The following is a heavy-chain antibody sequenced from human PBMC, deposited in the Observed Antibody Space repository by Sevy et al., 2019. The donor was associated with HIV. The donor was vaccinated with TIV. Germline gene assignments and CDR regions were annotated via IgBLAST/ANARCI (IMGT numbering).Heavy chain of an antibody. CDR1: GGTFSSYA. D-gene: IGHD4-17*01. CDR3: ARARNYGDYVDYYGMDV. J-gene: IGHJ6*02. CDR2: IIPIFGTA. Sequence: ASVKVSCKASGGTFSSYAISWVRQAPGQGLEWMGGIIPIFGTANYAQKFQGRVTITADESTSTAYMELSSLRSEDTAVYYCARARNYGDYVDYYGMDVWGQGTTVTVSS. V-gene: IGHV1-69*13.